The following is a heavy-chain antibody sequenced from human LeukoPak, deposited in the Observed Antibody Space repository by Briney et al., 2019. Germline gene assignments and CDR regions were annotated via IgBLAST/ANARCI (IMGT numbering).Heavy chain of an antibody. CDR3: GRVYCSTTSCYDYYDYYMDV. CDR1: GFTFTDFY. CDR2: ISPTSSYM. Sequence: GGSLRLSCAASGFTFTDFYMNWVRQAPGKGLEWVSWISPTSSYMYYADSVKGRFTISRDNAKNSLYLQMNSLRVEDTALYFCGRVYCSTTSCYDYYDYYMDVWGKGTTVTVSS. V-gene: IGHV3-21*04. D-gene: IGHD2-2*01. J-gene: IGHJ6*03.